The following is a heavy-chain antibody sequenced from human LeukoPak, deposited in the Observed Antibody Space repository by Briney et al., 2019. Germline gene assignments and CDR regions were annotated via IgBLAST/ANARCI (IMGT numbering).Heavy chain of an antibody. CDR2: IIPIFGTA. CDR1: GGTFSSYA. CDR3: ARASNWRWLQPTAIDY. D-gene: IGHD5-24*01. V-gene: IGHV1-69*01. Sequence: ASVKVSCKASGGTFSSYAISWVRQAPGQGLEWMGGIIPIFGTANYAQKFQGRVTITADESTSTAYMELSSLRFEDTAVYYCARASNWRWLQPTAIDYWGQGTLVTVSS. J-gene: IGHJ4*02.